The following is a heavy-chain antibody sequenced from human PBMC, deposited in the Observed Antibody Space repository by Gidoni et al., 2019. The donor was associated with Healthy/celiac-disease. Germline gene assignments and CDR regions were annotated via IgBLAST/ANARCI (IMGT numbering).Heavy chain of an antibody. D-gene: IGHD4-17*01. CDR3: AKDRATVDYYYGIDV. J-gene: IGHJ6*02. Sequence: VQLGESGGSVVQAGRALGLPCGASGFPFSSYGMHWVRQAPGKGLVWVSVISYDGSNKYYAYAVKGRFTISRDNSKYTLYLQMNSLRAEDTAVYYCAKDRATVDYYYGIDVWGQGTTVTVSS. CDR1: GFPFSSYG. CDR2: ISYDGSNK. V-gene: IGHV3-30*18.